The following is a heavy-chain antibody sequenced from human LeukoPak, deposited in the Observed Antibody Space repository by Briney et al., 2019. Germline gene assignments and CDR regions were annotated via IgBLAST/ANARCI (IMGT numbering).Heavy chain of an antibody. V-gene: IGHV3-30*03. CDR1: GFAFSAFG. Sequence: PGRSLRLSCAASGFAFSAFGMHWVRQAPGKGLEWVAVISHDGSNKYYADSVQGRFTISRDNSKNTQYLQMNSLRAEDTAVYYCARERYYGSGSYPMFDYWGQGTLVTVSS. CDR3: ARERYYGSGSYPMFDY. CDR2: ISHDGSNK. D-gene: IGHD3-10*01. J-gene: IGHJ4*02.